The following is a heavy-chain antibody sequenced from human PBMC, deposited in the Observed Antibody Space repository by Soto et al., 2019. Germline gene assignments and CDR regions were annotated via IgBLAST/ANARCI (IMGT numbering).Heavy chain of an antibody. D-gene: IGHD3-22*01. CDR1: GYSFTSYW. CDR2: IDPSDSYT. CDR3: AGTYYYDSLAPDAFDI. Sequence: GESLKISCKGSGYSFTSYWISWVRQMPGKGLEWMGRIDPSDSYTNYSPSFQGHVTISADKSISTAYLQWRSLKASDTAMYYCAGTYYYDSLAPDAFDIWGQGTMVTVS. V-gene: IGHV5-10-1*01. J-gene: IGHJ3*02.